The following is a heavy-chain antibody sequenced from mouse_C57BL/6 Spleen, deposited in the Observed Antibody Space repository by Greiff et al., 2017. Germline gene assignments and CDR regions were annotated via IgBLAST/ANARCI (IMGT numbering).Heavy chain of an antibody. J-gene: IGHJ1*03. D-gene: IGHD1-1*01. V-gene: IGHV14-2*01. CDR3: ARYYGSSYWYFDV. CDR1: GFNIKDYY. Sequence: DVKLLESGAELVKPGASVKLSCTASGFNIKDYYMHWVKQRTEQGLEWIGRIDPEDGETKYAPKFQGKATITADTSSNTAYLQLSSLTSEDTAVYYCARYYGSSYWYFDVWGTGTTVTVSS. CDR2: IDPEDGET.